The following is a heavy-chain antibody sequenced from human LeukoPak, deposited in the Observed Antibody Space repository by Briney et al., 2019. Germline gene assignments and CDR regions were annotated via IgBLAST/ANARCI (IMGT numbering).Heavy chain of an antibody. D-gene: IGHD3-10*01. CDR2: IRSKAYGGTT. J-gene: IGHJ4*02. V-gene: IGHV3-49*04. CDR3: AKASSITLTY. Sequence: GGSLRLSCTSSGFSFGDYSMTWVRQAPGKGLEWVGFIRSKAYGGTTEYAASVKGRFTISGDDSKSIAYLQMNSLRAEDTAVYYCAKASSITLTYWGQGTLVTVSS. CDR1: GFSFGDYS.